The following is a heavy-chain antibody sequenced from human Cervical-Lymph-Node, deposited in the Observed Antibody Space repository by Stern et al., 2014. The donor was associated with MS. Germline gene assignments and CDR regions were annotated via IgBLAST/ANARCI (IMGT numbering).Heavy chain of an antibody. CDR2: IYPDDSDI. Sequence: EVQLVQSGAEVKKPGESLKISCKGSGYTFTNNWIAWVRQMPGKGLEWMGIIYPDDSDIRYSPSLQGQVTISADKSIRTAYRQWSSLKAADSAVYYCARHPPRRKWDDPNYGMDVWGQGTTVTVSS. CDR1: GYTFTNNW. J-gene: IGHJ6*02. D-gene: IGHD1-1*01. CDR3: ARHPPRRKWDDPNYGMDV. V-gene: IGHV5-51*01.